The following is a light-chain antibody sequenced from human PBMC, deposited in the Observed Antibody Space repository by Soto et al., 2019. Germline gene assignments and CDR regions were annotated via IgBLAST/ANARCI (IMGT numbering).Light chain of an antibody. V-gene: IGKV3-11*01. J-gene: IGKJ4*01. CDR2: DAS. CDR3: QQRSYWPQLT. Sequence: EVVLTHSQATLSLSPWDRATLSSSVSQSVSRYIAWYQQKPGQAPRLLIYDASNRAPGIPARFSGSGSGTDFTLTISSLEPEDFAVYFCQQRSYWPQLTFGGGTKVDIK. CDR1: QSVSRY.